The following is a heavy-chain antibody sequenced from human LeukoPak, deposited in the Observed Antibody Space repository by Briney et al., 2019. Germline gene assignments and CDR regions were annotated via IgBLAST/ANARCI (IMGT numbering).Heavy chain of an antibody. Sequence: GGSLRLSCAASGFTVSSNYMSWVRQAPGKGLEWVSVIYTGGTTYYADSVKGRFTISRDNSKNTLYLQMNSLRAEDTAVYYCARDVAAPGGVYFDYWGQGTLVTVSS. V-gene: IGHV3-66*01. J-gene: IGHJ4*02. CDR1: GFTVSSNY. CDR2: IYTGGTT. CDR3: ARDVAAPGGVYFDY. D-gene: IGHD3-16*01.